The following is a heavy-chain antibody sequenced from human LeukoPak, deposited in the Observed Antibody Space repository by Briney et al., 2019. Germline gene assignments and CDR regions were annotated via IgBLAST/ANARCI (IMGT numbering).Heavy chain of an antibody. V-gene: IGHV3-30*02. CDR2: IRYDGSNK. Sequence: PGGSLRLSCAASGFTFSSCGMHWVRQAPGKGLEWVAFIRYDGSNKYYADSVKGRFTISRDNSKNTLYLQMNSLRAEDTAVYYCAKDPDPYNWNDAPFDYWGQGTLVTVSS. D-gene: IGHD1-1*01. CDR1: GFTFSSCG. J-gene: IGHJ4*02. CDR3: AKDPDPYNWNDAPFDY.